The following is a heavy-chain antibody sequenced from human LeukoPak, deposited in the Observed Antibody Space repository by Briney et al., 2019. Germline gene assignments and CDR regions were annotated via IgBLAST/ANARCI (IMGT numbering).Heavy chain of an antibody. CDR2: IYYSGST. CDR1: GGSISSSSYY. J-gene: IGHJ5*02. Sequence: SETLSLTCTVSGGSISSSSYYWGWIRQPPGKGLEWIGSIYYSGSTYYNPSLKSRVTISVDTSKNQFSLKLTSVTAADTAVYYCARTDYSNTNWFDPWGQGTLVTVSS. D-gene: IGHD4-11*01. CDR3: ARTDYSNTNWFDP. V-gene: IGHV4-39*07.